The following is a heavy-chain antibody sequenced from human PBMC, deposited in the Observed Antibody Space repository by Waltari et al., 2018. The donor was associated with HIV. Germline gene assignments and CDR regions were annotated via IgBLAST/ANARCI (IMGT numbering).Heavy chain of an antibody. CDR1: GFIFSTYW. D-gene: IGHD3-16*01. Sequence: EVQLVESGGGLVQSGTSLRLSCAASGFIFSTYWMTWVRQAPGKGLEWVSTINQDGSDKYDVDAVKGRFTISRNNAKKSLYLQMSSLSAEDAAVYYCVTGGGSTGVGDNWGQGGLVTVSS. CDR3: VTGGGSTGVGDN. J-gene: IGHJ4*02. CDR2: INQDGSDK. V-gene: IGHV3-7*01.